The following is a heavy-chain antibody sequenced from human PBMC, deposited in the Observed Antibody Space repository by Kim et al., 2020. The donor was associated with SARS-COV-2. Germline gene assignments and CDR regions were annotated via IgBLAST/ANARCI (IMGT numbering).Heavy chain of an antibody. Sequence: DAVQGRFTISRDNSKETLYQQMNSLRAEDTAVYYCAKDRGDGSIPDAFDIWGQGTMVTVSS. D-gene: IGHD2-21*01. V-gene: IGHV3-23*01. CDR3: AKDRGDGSIPDAFDI. J-gene: IGHJ3*02.